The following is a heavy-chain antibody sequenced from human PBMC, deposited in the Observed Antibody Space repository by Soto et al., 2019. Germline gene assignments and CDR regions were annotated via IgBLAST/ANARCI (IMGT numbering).Heavy chain of an antibody. CDR3: AKSGLWWLDDFDY. CDR2: ISYDGSNK. CDR1: GFTFSSYG. J-gene: IGHJ4*02. D-gene: IGHD2-21*01. Sequence: PGGSLRLSCAASGFTFSSYGMHWVRQAPGKGLEWVAVISYDGSNKYYADSVKGRFTISRDNSKNTLYLQMNSLRAEDTAVYYCAKSGLWWLDDFDYWGQGTLVTVSS. V-gene: IGHV3-30*18.